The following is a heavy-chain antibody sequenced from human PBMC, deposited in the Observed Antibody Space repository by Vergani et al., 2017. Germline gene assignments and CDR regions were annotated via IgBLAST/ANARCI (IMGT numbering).Heavy chain of an antibody. J-gene: IGHJ3*02. Sequence: QVQLQESGPGLVKPSQTLSLTCTVSGGSISSGSYYWSWIRQPAGKGLEWIGRIYTSGSTNYNPSLKSRVTISVDTSKNQFSLKLSYVTAADTAVYYCARDGEYGDSAFDAFDIWGQGTMVTVSS. D-gene: IGHD4-17*01. CDR2: IYTSGST. V-gene: IGHV4-61*02. CDR1: GGSISSGSYY. CDR3: ARDGEYGDSAFDAFDI.